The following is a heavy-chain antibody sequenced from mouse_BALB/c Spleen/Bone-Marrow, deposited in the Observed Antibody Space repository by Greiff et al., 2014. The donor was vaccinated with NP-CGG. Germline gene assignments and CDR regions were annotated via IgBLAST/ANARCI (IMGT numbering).Heavy chain of an antibody. Sequence: QVQLQQPGAELAKPGASAKMSCKASGYTFTNYWMHLVKQRPGQGPEWIGYINLRTVYTEYNQKFKDKATLTADKSSSTAYMQLSSLTSEDSAVYYGARDGYDDYWGQGTTLTVSS. D-gene: IGHD2-2*01. CDR3: ARDGYDDY. J-gene: IGHJ2*01. CDR2: INLRTVYT. CDR1: GYTFTNYW. V-gene: IGHV1-7*01.